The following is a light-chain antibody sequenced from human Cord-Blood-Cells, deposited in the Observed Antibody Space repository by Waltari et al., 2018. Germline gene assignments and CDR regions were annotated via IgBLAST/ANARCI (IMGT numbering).Light chain of an antibody. J-gene: IGLJ2*01. CDR3: QAWDSSTVV. CDR1: QFGANY. Sequence: SYELTQPPSVSVSPGQTASIPCSGAQFGANYPCWYQQKPGQSPVLVIYQDSKRPSGIPERFSGSNSGNTATLTISGTQAMDEADYYCQAWDSSTVVFGGGTKLTVL. V-gene: IGLV3-1*01. CDR2: QDS.